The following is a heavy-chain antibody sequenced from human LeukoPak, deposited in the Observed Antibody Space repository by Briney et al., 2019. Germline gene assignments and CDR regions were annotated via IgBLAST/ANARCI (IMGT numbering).Heavy chain of an antibody. CDR1: GYTFTGYY. J-gene: IGHJ4*02. Sequence: ASVNVSCKASGYTFTGYYMHWVRQAPGQGLEWMGWINPNSGGTNYAQKFQGRVTMTRDTSIRTAYMELSRLRYDDTAMYYCARSRDDYNPWYFDYWGQGTLVTVSS. V-gene: IGHV1-2*02. CDR3: ARSRDDYNPWYFDY. CDR2: INPNSGGT. D-gene: IGHD5-24*01.